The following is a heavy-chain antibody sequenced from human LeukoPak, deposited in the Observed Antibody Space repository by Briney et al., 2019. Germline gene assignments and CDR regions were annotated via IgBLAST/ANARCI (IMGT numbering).Heavy chain of an antibody. CDR3: ARSGGGKRDGYNYDY. J-gene: IGHJ4*02. CDR2: IYTSGST. Sequence: KTSETLSLTCTVSGGSINSYYWSWIRQPAGKGLEWIGRIYTSGSTNYNPSLKSRVTISVDTSKNQFSLKLSSVTAADTAVYYCARSGGGKRDGYNYDYWGQGTLVTVSS. V-gene: IGHV4-4*07. CDR1: GGSINSYY. D-gene: IGHD5-24*01.